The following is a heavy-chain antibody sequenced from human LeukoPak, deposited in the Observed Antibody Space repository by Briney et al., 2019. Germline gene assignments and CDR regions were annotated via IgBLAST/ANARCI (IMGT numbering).Heavy chain of an antibody. Sequence: PVGSLRLSCAASGXTFSSYAMSWVRQAPGKGQEWVSAISGSGGSTYYADSVKGRFTISRDNSKNTLYLQMNSLSAEDTAVYYCASDSSGWRAFDYWGQGTLVTVSS. CDR1: GXTFSSYA. D-gene: IGHD6-19*01. V-gene: IGHV3-23*01. CDR3: ASDSSGWRAFDY. CDR2: ISGSGGST. J-gene: IGHJ4*02.